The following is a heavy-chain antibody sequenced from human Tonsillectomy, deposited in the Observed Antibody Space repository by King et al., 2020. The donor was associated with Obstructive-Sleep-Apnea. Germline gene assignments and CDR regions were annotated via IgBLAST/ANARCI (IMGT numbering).Heavy chain of an antibody. CDR3: ARQGGYCSGGSCYLDY. CDR2: IYPGDSDT. D-gene: IGHD2-15*01. Sequence: VQLVESGAEVKKPGESLKISCKGSGYSFTSYWIGWVRQKPGKGLEWMGIIYPGDSDTRYSPSFQGQVTISADKSISTAYLQWSSLKASDTAMYYCARQGGYCSGGSCYLDYWGQGTLVTVSS. J-gene: IGHJ4*02. CDR1: GYSFTSYW. V-gene: IGHV5-51*01.